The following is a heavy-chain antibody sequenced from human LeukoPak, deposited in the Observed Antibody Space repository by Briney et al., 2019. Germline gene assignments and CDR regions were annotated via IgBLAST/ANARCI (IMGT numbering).Heavy chain of an antibody. J-gene: IGHJ6*03. D-gene: IGHD6-13*01. CDR2: ISFSSATI. CDR3: AKDATAAVGTVYMDV. V-gene: IGHV3-48*01. Sequence: GGSLRLSCEASGFTFSSYSMNWVRQAPGKGLEWVSYISFSSATIHYADSVKGRFTVSRDNAKNSLYLQMNSLRAEDTAVYYCAKDATAAVGTVYMDVWGKGTTVTISS. CDR1: GFTFSSYS.